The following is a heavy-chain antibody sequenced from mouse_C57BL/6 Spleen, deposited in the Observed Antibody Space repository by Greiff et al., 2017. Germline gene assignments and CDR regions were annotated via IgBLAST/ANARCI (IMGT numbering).Heavy chain of an antibody. CDR2: IYPGDGDT. CDR3: AREGIYSNYGAY. V-gene: IGHV1-80*01. J-gene: IGHJ3*01. D-gene: IGHD2-5*01. Sequence: QVQLKESGAELVKPGASVKISCKASGYAFSSYWMNWVKPRPGKGLEWIGQIYPGDGDTNYTGKFKGKATLTADKSSSTAYMQLSSLTSEDSAVYFCAREGIYSNYGAYWGQGTLVTVSA. CDR1: GYAFSSYW.